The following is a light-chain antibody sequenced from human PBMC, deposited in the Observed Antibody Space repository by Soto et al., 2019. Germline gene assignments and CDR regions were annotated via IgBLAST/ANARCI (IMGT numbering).Light chain of an antibody. CDR3: QQLHTYPYP. V-gene: IGKV1-9*01. CDR2: AAS. Sequence: IQLTQSPASLSASVGDRVTITCRASKGMSTYLAWYQQKSGKAPKLLIYAASTLQSRVPSRFSGSGSGTDFTLTISSLQPEDFATYYCQQLHTYPYPFGQGTKLEI. J-gene: IGKJ2*01. CDR1: KGMSTY.